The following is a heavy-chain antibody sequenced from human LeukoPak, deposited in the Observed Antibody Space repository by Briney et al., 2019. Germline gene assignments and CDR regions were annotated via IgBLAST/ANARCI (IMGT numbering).Heavy chain of an antibody. D-gene: IGHD4-17*01. CDR2: VYYSGNT. CDR1: GGSISSSLYY. V-gene: IGHV4-39*01. CDR3: ARRRTQYDYGDS. Sequence: SETLSLTCTVSGGSISSSLYYWAWIRQPPGKGLEWIGSVYYSGNTYYNPSLKSRATISVDTSKNQFSLNLSSVTAADTAVYYCARRRTQYDYGDSWGHGTLVTVSS. J-gene: IGHJ4*03.